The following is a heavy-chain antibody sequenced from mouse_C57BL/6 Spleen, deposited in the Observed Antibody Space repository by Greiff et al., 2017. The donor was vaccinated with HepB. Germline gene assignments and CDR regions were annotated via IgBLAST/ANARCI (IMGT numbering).Heavy chain of an antibody. D-gene: IGHD4-1*01. Sequence: DVKLVESGGGLVKPGGSLKLSCAASGFTFSDYGMHWVRQAPEKGLEWVAYISSGSSTIYYADTVKGRFTISRDNAKNTLFLQMTSLRSEDTAMYYCARPAGTRGYFDVWGTGTTVTVSS. V-gene: IGHV5-17*01. CDR1: GFTFSDYG. CDR2: ISSGSSTI. CDR3: ARPAGTRGYFDV. J-gene: IGHJ1*03.